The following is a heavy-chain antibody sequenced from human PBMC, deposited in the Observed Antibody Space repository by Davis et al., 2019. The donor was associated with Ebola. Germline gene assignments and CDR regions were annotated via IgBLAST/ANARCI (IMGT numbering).Heavy chain of an antibody. CDR2: IYYSGST. CDR1: GGSISSYY. J-gene: IGHJ5*02. Sequence: SETLSLTCTVSGGSISSYYWSWIRQPPGKGLEWIGYIYYSGSTNYNPSLKSRVTISVDTSKNQFSLKLSSVTAADPAVYYCARQFYWFDPWGQGTLVTVSS. CDR3: ARQFYWFDP. V-gene: IGHV4-59*08.